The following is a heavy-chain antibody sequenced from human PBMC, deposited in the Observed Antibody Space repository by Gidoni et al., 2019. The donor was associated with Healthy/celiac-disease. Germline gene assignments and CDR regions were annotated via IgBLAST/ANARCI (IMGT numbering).Heavy chain of an antibody. Sequence: QLQLQESGPGLVKPSETLSLTCTVSGGSISSSSYYWGWIRQPPGKGLEWIGSIYYSGSTYYNPSLKSRVTISVDTSKNQFSLKLSSVTAADTAVYYCARHAAHYYGSGSYDYWGQGTLVTVSS. V-gene: IGHV4-39*01. J-gene: IGHJ4*02. D-gene: IGHD3-10*01. CDR2: IYYSGST. CDR3: ARHAAHYYGSGSYDY. CDR1: GGSISSSSYY.